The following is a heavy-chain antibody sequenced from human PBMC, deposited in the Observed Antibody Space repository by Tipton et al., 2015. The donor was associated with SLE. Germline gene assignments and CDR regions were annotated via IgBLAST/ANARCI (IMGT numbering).Heavy chain of an antibody. J-gene: IGHJ3*02. CDR3: ASTNRVYDAFDI. CDR2: IYYSGST. Sequence: TLSLTCTVSGGSISSHYWSWIRQPPGKGLEWIGYIYYSGSTNYNPSLKSRVTISVDTSKNQFSLKLSSVTAADTAVYYCASTNRVYDAFDIWGQGTMVTVSS. D-gene: IGHD1-14*01. CDR1: GGSISSHY. V-gene: IGHV4-59*11.